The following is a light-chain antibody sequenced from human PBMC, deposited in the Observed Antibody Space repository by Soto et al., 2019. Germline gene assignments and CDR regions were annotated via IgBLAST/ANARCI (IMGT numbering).Light chain of an antibody. CDR2: RAS. CDR1: QSLNTN. V-gene: IGKV3-15*01. CDR3: QQSYSTPRG. J-gene: IGKJ5*01. Sequence: EIVMTQSPATLSVSPGERVALSCRASQSLNTNLARYQQKPGQAPRLLIYRASTRATGVPARFSGSGSGTDFTLTISSLQPEDFATYYCQQSYSTPRGFGQGTRLEIK.